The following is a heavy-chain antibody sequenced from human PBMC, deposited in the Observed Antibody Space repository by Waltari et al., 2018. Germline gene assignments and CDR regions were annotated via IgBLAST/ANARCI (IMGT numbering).Heavy chain of an antibody. Sequence: EVQLLESGGDLVRPGGSLRLSCAVSGTSFSNPAINWVRLAPGTGLGWVSGISVSDATYYADSVKGRFTISRDTSKNTVFLQMNGLRAEDTAVYYCATPFYNWDDPLHSWGQGTLVTVSS. CDR2: ISVSDAT. V-gene: IGHV3-23*01. CDR3: ATPFYNWDDPLHS. J-gene: IGHJ4*02. CDR1: GTSFSNPA. D-gene: IGHD1-20*01.